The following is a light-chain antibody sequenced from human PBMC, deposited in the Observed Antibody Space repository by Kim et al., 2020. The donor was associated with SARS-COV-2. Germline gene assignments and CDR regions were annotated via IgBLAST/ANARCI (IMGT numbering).Light chain of an antibody. V-gene: IGKV2-30*01. Sequence: DVVMTQSPLSLAVTLGQPASISCRSSLSLVNRDGNTYLNWIYQRPGQSPRRLIHDVSKRDSGVPDRFIGSGSGTDFTLKISGVGAEDIGVYYCLQGTRWPKTFGQGTRLKI. J-gene: IGKJ2*01. CDR2: DVS. CDR1: LSLVNRDGNTY. CDR3: LQGTRWPKT.